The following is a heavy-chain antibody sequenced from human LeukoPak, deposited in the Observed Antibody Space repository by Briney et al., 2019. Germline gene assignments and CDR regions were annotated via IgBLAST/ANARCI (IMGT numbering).Heavy chain of an antibody. V-gene: IGHV3-30*02. J-gene: IGHJ4*02. CDR3: AKDGSWSCTD. CDR2: IAHHGNNK. D-gene: IGHD2-8*02. CDR1: GFTFSNYA. Sequence: GGSLRLCCAASGFTFSNYAMHWVRQGPGKGLEWVAYIAHHGNNKYYVDSVKGRFTISRDNSKKTLYLQMDSLRADDTAVYYCAKDGSWSCTDWGQGTLVTVSS.